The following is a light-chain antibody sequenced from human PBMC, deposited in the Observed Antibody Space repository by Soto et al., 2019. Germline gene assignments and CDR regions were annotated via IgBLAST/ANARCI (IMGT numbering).Light chain of an antibody. V-gene: IGKV3-15*01. CDR3: QQYNKWPPIT. CDR2: GAS. CDR1: QSVSGN. Sequence: EIVMTQSPATLSVSPGERATLSCRASQSVSGNLAWYQQKQGQAPRLLSYGASTRATGIPARFSGSGAGTEFTLTMSSLQSEDFAVYYCQQYNKWPPITFGQGPRLELK. J-gene: IGKJ5*01.